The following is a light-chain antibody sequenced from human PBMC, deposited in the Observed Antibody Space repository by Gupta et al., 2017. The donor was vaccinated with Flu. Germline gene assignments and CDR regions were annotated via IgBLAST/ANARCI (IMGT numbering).Light chain of an antibody. Sequence: QSALTQPASVSGSPGQSITISCTGTSSDIGGYNYVSWYQKHPGRAPKLMISEVSNRLSGVSNRFSGSKSDNTASLTISGLQAEDEADYYCSSYTTSYTLVFGGGTKLTVL. J-gene: IGLJ2*01. CDR3: SSYTTSYTLV. V-gene: IGLV2-14*01. CDR1: SSDIGGYNY. CDR2: EVS.